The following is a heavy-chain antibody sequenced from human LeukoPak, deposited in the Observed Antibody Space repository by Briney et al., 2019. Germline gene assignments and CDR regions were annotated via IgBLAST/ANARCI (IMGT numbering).Heavy chain of an antibody. Sequence: PGGSVRLSCAASGFSFSSYAMSWVRQAPGKGLEWVSAISGSGGSTYYADSVKGRFTISRDNSKNTLYLQMNSLRAEDTAVYYCAKGPHVLRFLEWFFDYWGQGTLVTVSS. J-gene: IGHJ4*02. V-gene: IGHV3-23*01. CDR3: AKGPHVLRFLEWFFDY. CDR2: ISGSGGST. CDR1: GFSFSSYA. D-gene: IGHD3-3*01.